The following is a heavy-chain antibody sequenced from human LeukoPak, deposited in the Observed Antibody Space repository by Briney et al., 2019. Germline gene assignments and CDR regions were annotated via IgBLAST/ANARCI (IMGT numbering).Heavy chain of an antibody. CDR3: ARGALRGPPLDYYGMDV. CDR2: IKQDGSEK. J-gene: IGHJ6*02. V-gene: IGHV3-7*01. Sequence: PGGSLRLSCAASGFTFSSYWMSWVRQAPGKGLEWVTNIKQDGSEKYYVDSVKGRFTISRDNAKNSLYLQMNSLRAEDTAVYYCARGALRGPPLDYYGMDVWGQGTTVTVSS. D-gene: IGHD2-15*01. CDR1: GFTFSSYW.